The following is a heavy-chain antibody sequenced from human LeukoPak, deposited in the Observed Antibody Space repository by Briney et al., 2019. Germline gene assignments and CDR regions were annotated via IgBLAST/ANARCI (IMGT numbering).Heavy chain of an antibody. CDR1: GFTFSSYS. J-gene: IGHJ4*02. CDR2: ISSSRSYI. Sequence: XXXXASGFTFSSYSMNWVRQAPGKGLEWVSSISSSRSYIYYADSAKGGFTISRDNAKNSLYLQMNSLRAEDTAVYYCASSILRWGQGTLVTVSS. V-gene: IGHV3-21*01. CDR3: ASSILR.